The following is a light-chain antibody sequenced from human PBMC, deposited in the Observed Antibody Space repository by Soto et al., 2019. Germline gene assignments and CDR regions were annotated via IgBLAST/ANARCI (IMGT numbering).Light chain of an antibody. Sequence: VVTQPPSASGTPGQAVSISCSGSDSNIGSNYVYWYQQVPGMAPKLLIFRNDQRPSGVPDRFSGFKSGTSASLGISGLRPEDEAFYYCAARDDRLNGNLFGTGTKLTVL. V-gene: IGLV1-47*01. J-gene: IGLJ1*01. CDR3: AARDDRLNGNL. CDR1: DSNIGSNY. CDR2: RND.